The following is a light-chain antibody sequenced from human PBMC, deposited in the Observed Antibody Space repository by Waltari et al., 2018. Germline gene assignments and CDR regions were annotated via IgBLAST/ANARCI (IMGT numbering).Light chain of an antibody. CDR2: DVN. V-gene: IGLV2-11*01. CDR1: GVAIGGYPV. J-gene: IGLJ3*02. Sequence: QSALTTPRSVPGSPDKSVTLPCTGTGVAIGGYPVVPWYQQHPGKAPNAMISDVNKRPSGVPDRFSGSKSCNTASLTISGLLAEDEADYYCCSYAGSYTWVLGGGTQLPVL. CDR3: CSYAGSYTWV.